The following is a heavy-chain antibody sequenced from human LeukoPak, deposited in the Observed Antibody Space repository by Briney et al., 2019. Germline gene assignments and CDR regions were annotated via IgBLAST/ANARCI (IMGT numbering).Heavy chain of an antibody. J-gene: IGHJ6*03. CDR1: GGTFSSYA. Sequence: ASVKVSCKASGGTFSSYAISWVRQAPGQGLEWMGGIIPIFGTAKYAQKFQGRVTITADESTSTAYMELSSLRSEDTAIYYCARCEENVYDRSGPYYYYYMDVWGKGTTVTVSS. V-gene: IGHV1-69*01. CDR2: IIPIFGTA. D-gene: IGHD3-22*01. CDR3: ARCEENVYDRSGPYYYYYMDV.